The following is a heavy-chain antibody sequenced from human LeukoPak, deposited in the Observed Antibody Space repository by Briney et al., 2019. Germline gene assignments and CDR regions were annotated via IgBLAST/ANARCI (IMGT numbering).Heavy chain of an antibody. V-gene: IGHV3-15*01. Sequence: PGGSLRLSCAASGFTFSSYWMSWVRQAPGRGLEWVGRIKSKSDGGTIDYAAPVKGRFTISGDDSKNTLYLQMNGLETEDTAVYYCTTLGRNYYYAYWGQGTLVTVSS. CDR1: GFTFSSYW. D-gene: IGHD2-15*01. CDR3: TTLGRNYYYAY. J-gene: IGHJ4*02. CDR2: IKSKSDGGTI.